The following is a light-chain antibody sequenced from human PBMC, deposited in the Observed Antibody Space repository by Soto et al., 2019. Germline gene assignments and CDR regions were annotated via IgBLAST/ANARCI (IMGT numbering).Light chain of an antibody. J-gene: IGKJ1*01. V-gene: IGKV3-15*01. Sequence: IVMTQSPATLSVSSGERATLSCRASQSVSSDLAWYQQKPGQAPRLLIYGASTRAIAIPARFSGSGSGTEFTLTISSLQSEDFAVYYCQQDNKWPRTFGQGTKV. CDR1: QSVSSD. CDR2: GAS. CDR3: QQDNKWPRT.